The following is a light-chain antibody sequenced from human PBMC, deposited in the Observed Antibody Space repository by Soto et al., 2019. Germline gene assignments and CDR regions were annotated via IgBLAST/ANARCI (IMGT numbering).Light chain of an antibody. J-gene: IGKJ1*01. CDR2: ETS. CDR3: QQYGSPPGT. V-gene: IGKV3-20*01. CDR1: QSVRDSH. Sequence: EIVLTQSPGTLSLSPGERATLSCRASQSVRDSHLAWYQQKPGQPPSLLIYETSSRATGIPDRFRGSGSGTELDLTITRVEPEDVAMYFCQQYGSPPGTCDQGTKVEI.